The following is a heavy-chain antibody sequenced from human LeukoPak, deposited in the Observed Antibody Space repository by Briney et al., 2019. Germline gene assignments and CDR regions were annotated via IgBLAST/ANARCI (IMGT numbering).Heavy chain of an antibody. J-gene: IGHJ1*01. Sequence: ASVTVSCTAPGYTFTSYAMNWVRQAPGQGLEWMGWINTNTGNPTYAQGFTGRFVFSLDTSVSTAYLQISSLKAEDTAVYYCARELGSSGWYHAEYFQHWGQGTLVTVSS. V-gene: IGHV7-4-1*02. CDR2: INTNTGNP. CDR1: GYTFTSYA. D-gene: IGHD6-19*01. CDR3: ARELGSSGWYHAEYFQH.